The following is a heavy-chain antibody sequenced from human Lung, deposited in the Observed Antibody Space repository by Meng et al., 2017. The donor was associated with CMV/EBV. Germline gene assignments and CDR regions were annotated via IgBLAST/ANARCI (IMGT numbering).Heavy chain of an antibody. J-gene: IGHJ3*02. Sequence: LTXXVSGGSISITHWWSWVRQPPGKGLEWIGEVYHSGYTNYNPSLRSRVTMSVDKSKNLFSLRLTSVTAADTAVYYCARVGTTGNAFDMWGQGTMVTVSS. V-gene: IGHV4-4*02. D-gene: IGHD1-7*01. CDR3: ARVGTTGNAFDM. CDR2: VYHSGYT. CDR1: GGSISITHW.